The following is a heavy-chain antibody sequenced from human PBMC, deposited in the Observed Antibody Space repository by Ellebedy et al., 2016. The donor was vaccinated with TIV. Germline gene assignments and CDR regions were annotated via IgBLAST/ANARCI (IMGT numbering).Heavy chain of an antibody. V-gene: IGHV1-8*02. CDR3: ARDPIAAAGNFTDDAFDI. CDR2: MNPNSGNT. Sequence: ASVKVSXKASSYTFTSYGINWVRQATGQGLEWMGWMNPNSGNTGYAQKFQGRVTMTRDTSTSTVYMELSSLRSEDTAVYYCARDPIAAAGNFTDDAFDIWGQGAMVTVSS. J-gene: IGHJ3*02. CDR1: SYTFTSYG. D-gene: IGHD6-13*01.